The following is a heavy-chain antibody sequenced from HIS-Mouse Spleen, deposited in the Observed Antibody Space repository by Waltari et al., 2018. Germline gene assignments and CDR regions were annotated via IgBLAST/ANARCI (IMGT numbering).Heavy chain of an antibody. J-gene: IGHJ2*01. Sequence: QLQLQESGPGLVTPSETLSLTCTVSGGSIRSSSYSGGWSRQPPGKGLEWIGSIYYSGSTYYNPSLKSRVTISVDTSKNQFSLKLSSVTAADTAVYYCAREIPYSSSWYDWYFDLWGRGTLVTVSS. D-gene: IGHD6-13*01. CDR2: IYYSGST. CDR1: GGSIRSSSYS. CDR3: AREIPYSSSWYDWYFDL. V-gene: IGHV4-39*07.